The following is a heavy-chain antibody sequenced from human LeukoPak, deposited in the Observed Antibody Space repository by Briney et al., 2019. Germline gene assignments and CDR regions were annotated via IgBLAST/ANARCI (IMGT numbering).Heavy chain of an antibody. V-gene: IGHV4-61*02. CDR1: GGSISSGSYY. Sequence: SQTLSLTCTVSGGSISSGSYYWSWIRQPAGKGLERIGRIYTSGSTNYNPSLKSRVTISVDTSKNQFSLKLSSVTAADTAVYYCARTITSTVTTGYFDPWGQGTLVTVSS. J-gene: IGHJ5*02. D-gene: IGHD4-17*01. CDR3: ARTITSTVTTGYFDP. CDR2: IYTSGST.